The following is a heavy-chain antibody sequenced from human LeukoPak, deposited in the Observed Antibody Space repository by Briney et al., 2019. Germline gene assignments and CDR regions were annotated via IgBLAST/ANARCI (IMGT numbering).Heavy chain of an antibody. CDR3: AKGFSYDSALDY. D-gene: IGHD3-22*01. J-gene: IGHJ4*02. Sequence: GGSLRLSCAASGFTFSNYGMHWARQAPGKGLEWVAFIRYDGINKYYADSVKGRFTISRGNSKNTLYLQMNSLRAEDTAVYYCAKGFSYDSALDYWGQGTLVTVSS. CDR1: GFTFSNYG. CDR2: IRYDGINK. V-gene: IGHV3-30*02.